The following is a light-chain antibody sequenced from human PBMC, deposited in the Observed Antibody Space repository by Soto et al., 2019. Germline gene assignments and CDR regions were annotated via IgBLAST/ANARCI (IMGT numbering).Light chain of an antibody. J-gene: IGLJ2*01. V-gene: IGLV2-14*01. CDR3: SSYTRSSTVV. CDR2: DVS. Sequence: QSALTQPASVSGSPGHSITISCTGTSSDVGGYNYVSWYQQHPGKAPKLMIYDVSNRPSGVSNRFSGSKSGNTASLTISGLQAEDEADYYCSSYTRSSTVVFGGGTKLTVL. CDR1: SSDVGGYNY.